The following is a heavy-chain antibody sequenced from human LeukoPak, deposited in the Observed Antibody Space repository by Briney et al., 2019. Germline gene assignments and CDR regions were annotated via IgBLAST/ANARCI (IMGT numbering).Heavy chain of an antibody. Sequence: SGPTLVNPTRTLTLTCTFSGFSLSTRGVGVGWIRQPPGKALEWLALIYWDDDKRYSPSLKSRLTITKDTSKNQVVLTMTNMDPVDTATYYCAHRRAVSGFLEWLFDAFDIWGQGTMVTVSS. CDR1: GFSLSTRGVG. J-gene: IGHJ3*02. D-gene: IGHD3-3*01. CDR3: AHRRAVSGFLEWLFDAFDI. V-gene: IGHV2-5*02. CDR2: IYWDDDK.